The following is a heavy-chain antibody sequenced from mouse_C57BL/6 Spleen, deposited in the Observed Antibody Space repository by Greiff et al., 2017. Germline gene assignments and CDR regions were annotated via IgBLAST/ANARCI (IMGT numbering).Heavy chain of an antibody. CDR1: GYTFTSYW. CDR3: AKRGGYYAMDY. J-gene: IGHJ4*01. Sequence: QVQLQQSGAELVRPGTSVKLSCKASGYTFTSYWMHWVKQRPGQGLEWIGVIDPSDSYTNYNQKFKGKATLTVDTSSSTAYMQLRSLTSEDSAVXYCAKRGGYYAMDYWGQGTSVTVST. V-gene: IGHV1-59*01. CDR2: IDPSDSYT.